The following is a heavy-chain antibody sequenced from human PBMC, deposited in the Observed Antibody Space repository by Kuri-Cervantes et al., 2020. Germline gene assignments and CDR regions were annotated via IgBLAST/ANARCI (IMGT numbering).Heavy chain of an antibody. V-gene: IGHV1-46*01. J-gene: IGHJ4*02. CDR2: INPSGGST. Sequence: ASVKVSCKASGYTFTSYYMHWVRQAPGQGLEWMGIINPSGGSTSYAQKFQGRVTMTRDTSISTAYMELSRLRSDDTAVYYCARAHGTEGSGSYPRETDFDYWGQGTLVTVSS. CDR3: ARAHGTEGSGSYPRETDFDY. D-gene: IGHD3-10*01. CDR1: GYTFTSYY.